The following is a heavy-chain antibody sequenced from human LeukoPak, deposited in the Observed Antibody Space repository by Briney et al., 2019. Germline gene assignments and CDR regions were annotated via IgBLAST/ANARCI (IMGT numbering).Heavy chain of an antibody. CDR3: ARAFYYDSSGYYGGWFDP. CDR1: GFTVSSNY. J-gene: IGHJ5*02. D-gene: IGHD3-22*01. CDR2: IYSGGST. Sequence: GGSLRLSCAASGFTVSSNYMSWVRQAPGKGLEWVSVIYSGGSTYYADSVKGRFTISRDNSKNTLYLQMNSLRAEDTAVYYCARAFYYDSSGYYGGWFDPWGQGTLVTVSS. V-gene: IGHV3-66*01.